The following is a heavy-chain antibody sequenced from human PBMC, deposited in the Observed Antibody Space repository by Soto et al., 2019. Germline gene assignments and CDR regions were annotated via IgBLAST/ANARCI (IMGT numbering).Heavy chain of an antibody. D-gene: IGHD3-10*01. Sequence: PGGSLRLSCAASGFTLRSFTMNWVRQAPGKGLEWVSTISSNSAYIYYTAALRGRFTISRTNAKNSLHLQRNSGRAEDTAVYDCTRDASCDSRARGWFDRWGPGTLVTVSS. J-gene: IGHJ5*02. V-gene: IGHV3-21*01. CDR1: GFTLRSFT. CDR3: TRDASCDSRARGWFDR. CDR2: ISSNSAYI.